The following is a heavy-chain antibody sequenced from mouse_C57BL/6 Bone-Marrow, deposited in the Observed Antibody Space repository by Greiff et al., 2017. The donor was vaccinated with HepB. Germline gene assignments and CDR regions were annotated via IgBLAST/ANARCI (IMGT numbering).Heavy chain of an antibody. CDR1: VSPFTSYG. Sequence: LSCKPPVSPFTSYGLRSVKQRTGQALPRLGEIYPRSGPTYYNEKFKGKATLTADKSSSTAYMELRSLTSEDSAVYFCARSTMVTFDYWGQGTTLTVSS. V-gene: IGHV1-81*01. CDR2: IYPRSGPT. CDR3: ARSTMVTFDY. D-gene: IGHD2-2*01. J-gene: IGHJ2*01.